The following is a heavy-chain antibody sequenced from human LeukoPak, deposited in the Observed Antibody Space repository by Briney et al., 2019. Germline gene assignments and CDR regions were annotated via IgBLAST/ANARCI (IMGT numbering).Heavy chain of an antibody. Sequence: PAGSLRLSCAASGFTFSSYWMHWVRQAPGKGLVWVSRINGNGSSTDYADSVKGRFTISRENAKNTLFLQMNSLRAEDTAVYYCARLSYRPESSIAARPYDYWGQGTLVTVSS. V-gene: IGHV3-74*01. CDR2: INGNGSST. J-gene: IGHJ4*02. CDR3: ARLSYRPESSIAARPYDY. CDR1: GFTFSSYW. D-gene: IGHD6-6*01.